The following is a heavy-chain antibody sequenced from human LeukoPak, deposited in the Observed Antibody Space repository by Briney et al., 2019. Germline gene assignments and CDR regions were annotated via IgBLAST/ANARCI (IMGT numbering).Heavy chain of an antibody. J-gene: IGHJ4*02. D-gene: IGHD5-12*01. V-gene: IGHV3-74*01. CDR1: GFTFSSYW. CDR2: INSDGSST. CDR3: ARESAYSGQLPGPGSVDY. Sequence: GGSLRLSCAASGFTFSSYWMHWVGQAPGKGLVWVSRINSDGSSTSYADSVKGRFTISRDNAKNTLYLQMNSLRAEDTAVYYCARESAYSGQLPGPGSVDYWGQGTLVTVSS.